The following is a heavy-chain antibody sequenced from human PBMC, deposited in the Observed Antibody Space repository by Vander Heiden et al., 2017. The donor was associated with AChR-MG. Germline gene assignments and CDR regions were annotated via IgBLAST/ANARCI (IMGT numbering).Heavy chain of an antibody. CDR3: ARAGGSRSYYPV. CDR2: IEQNGREK. V-gene: IGHV3-7*03. D-gene: IGHD3-10*01. J-gene: IGHJ4*02. CDR1: GFTFSSSW. Sequence: EVQLVESGGGLVQPGGSLRLSCAASGFTFSSSWMSWVRHAPGKGLEWVAYIEQNGREKYDVDSVKGRFTISRDNAKNSLYLQRNSLRAEDTAVYDCARAGGSRSYYPVWGQGTLVTVSS.